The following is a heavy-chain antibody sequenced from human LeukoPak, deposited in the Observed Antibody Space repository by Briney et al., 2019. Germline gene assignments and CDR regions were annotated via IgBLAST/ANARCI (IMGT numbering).Heavy chain of an antibody. CDR2: ISWNSGSI. CDR1: GFTFDDYA. CDR3: ARESRPMALDP. D-gene: IGHD3-10*01. J-gene: IGHJ5*02. V-gene: IGHV3-9*01. Sequence: GGSLRRSGAASGFTFDDYAMHWVRQAPGKGLEWVSGISWNSGSIGYADSVKGRFTISRDNAKNSLYLQMNSLRAEDTALYYCARESRPMALDPWGQGTLVTVSS.